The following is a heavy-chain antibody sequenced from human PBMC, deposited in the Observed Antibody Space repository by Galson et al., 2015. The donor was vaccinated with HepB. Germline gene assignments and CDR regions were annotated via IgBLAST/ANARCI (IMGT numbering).Heavy chain of an antibody. CDR2: ISAYNGNT. CDR1: GYIFISNG. V-gene: IGHV1-18*04. J-gene: IGHJ4*03. CDR3: ARVYSSGWSPGGGYFDY. Sequence: QSGAEVKKPGASVKVSCKTSGYIFISNGVSWVRQAPGQGPEWMGWISAYNGNTNYAQKFQGRVTMNRDTPTTTVYLELRSLRSDDTAVYYCARVYSSGWSPGGGYFDYWGLGTLVTVSS. D-gene: IGHD6-19*01.